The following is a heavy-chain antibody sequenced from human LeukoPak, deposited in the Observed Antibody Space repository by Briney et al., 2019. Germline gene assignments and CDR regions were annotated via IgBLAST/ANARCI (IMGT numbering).Heavy chain of an antibody. V-gene: IGHV3-74*01. Sequence: GGSLRLSRAASGFTFSSYWMHWVRQAPGKGLVWVSHINSDGSSTTYADSVKGRFTISRDNAKNTLYLQMNSLRAEDTAVYHCAVFDNWPGDWGQGTLVTVSS. CDR2: INSDGSST. CDR3: AVFDNWPGD. CDR1: GFTFSSYW. J-gene: IGHJ5*02.